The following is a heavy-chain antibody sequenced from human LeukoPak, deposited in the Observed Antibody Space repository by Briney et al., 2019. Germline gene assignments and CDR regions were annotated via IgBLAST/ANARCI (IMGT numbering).Heavy chain of an antibody. V-gene: IGHV3-7*01. D-gene: IGHD6-13*01. Sequence: GGSLRLSCAASGFTFSNYWMGWVRQAPGKGLEWVANIKQDGSEKYYVDSVKGRFTISRDNTKSSLYLQMNSLRAEDTAVYYCARDLMGYSSTWTGMANDYWGQGTLVTVSS. J-gene: IGHJ4*02. CDR1: GFTFSNYW. CDR2: IKQDGSEK. CDR3: ARDLMGYSSTWTGMANDY.